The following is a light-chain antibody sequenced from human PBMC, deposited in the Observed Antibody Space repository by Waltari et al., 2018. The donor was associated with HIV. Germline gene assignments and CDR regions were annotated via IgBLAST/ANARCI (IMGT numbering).Light chain of an antibody. J-gene: IGLJ2*01. Sequence: QSVLTQPPSVSGAPGQRVTISCTGSSSNIGAGFDVHWSQQLPGTAPKLLLYGNTNRPSGVPDLFSGSKAGTSASLAITGLQAEDEADYYCQSYDSSLSGLLFGGGTKLTVL. V-gene: IGLV1-40*01. CDR1: SSNIGAGFD. CDR3: QSYDSSLSGLL. CDR2: GNT.